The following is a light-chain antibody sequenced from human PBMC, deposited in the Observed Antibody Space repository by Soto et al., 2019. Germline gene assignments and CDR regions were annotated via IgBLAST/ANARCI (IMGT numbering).Light chain of an antibody. V-gene: IGKV3-11*01. J-gene: IGKJ3*01. CDR1: QSVSSS. Sequence: EIVLTQSPATLSLSPGERATLSCRASQSVSSSLAWYQQKRGQAPRLLIYDASIRATGIPARFSGSGSGTDFTLTIRSLEPADVAVYCCQPRSNWQFPFGHGTKVYIE. CDR2: DAS. CDR3: QPRSNWQFP.